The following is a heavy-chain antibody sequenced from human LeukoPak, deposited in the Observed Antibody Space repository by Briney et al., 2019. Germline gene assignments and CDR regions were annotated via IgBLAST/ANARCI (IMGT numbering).Heavy chain of an antibody. CDR1: GGSISSYY. V-gene: IGHV4-59*01. Sequence: PSETLSLTCTVSGGSISSYYWSWIRQPPGKGLEWIGYIYYSGSTNYNPSLKSRVTISVDTSKNQFSLKLSSVTAADTAVYYCAREYYGSGSYPPKSAFDIWGQGTMVTVSS. CDR2: IYYSGST. CDR3: AREYYGSGSYPPKSAFDI. D-gene: IGHD3-10*01. J-gene: IGHJ3*02.